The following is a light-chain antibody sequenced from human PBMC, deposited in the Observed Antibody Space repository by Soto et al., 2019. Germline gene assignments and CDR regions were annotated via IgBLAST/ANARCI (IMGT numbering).Light chain of an antibody. CDR2: KAS. CDR3: QQYTGYPWT. CDR1: QSFSTW. V-gene: IGKV1-5*03. Sequence: DIQMTQSPSTLSASVGDRVTITCRASQSFSTWLAWYQQKPGKAPKLLIYKASSLESGVPSRFSGSGSGTEFTLTISRLQPDDFAPYYCQQYTGYPWTFGQGTRVELQ. J-gene: IGKJ1*01.